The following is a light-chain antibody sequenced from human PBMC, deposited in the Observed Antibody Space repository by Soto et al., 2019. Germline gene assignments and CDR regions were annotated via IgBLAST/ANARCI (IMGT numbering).Light chain of an antibody. Sequence: EIVMTQSPATLSVSPGERATLSCRASQSVSSNLSWYQQKPGQAPRLLIYGGPTRATDIPARFSGSGSGTEFRPTIICRQSEDLAVYYYQQHNNGPPYTFGQGTKLEIK. CDR2: GGP. V-gene: IGKV3-15*01. CDR3: QQHNNGPPYT. CDR1: QSVSSN. J-gene: IGKJ2*01.